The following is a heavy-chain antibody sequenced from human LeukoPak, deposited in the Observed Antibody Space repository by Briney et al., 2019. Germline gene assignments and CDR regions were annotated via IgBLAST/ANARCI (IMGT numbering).Heavy chain of an antibody. Sequence: GGSLRLSCAASGFTFSTYAMHWVRQAPGKGLEYVSAISSNGGSTYYAHSVKGRFTISRDNSKKTVYLQMGSLRTEDMAVYYCARTPEFCSGGSCYSEGYFDYWGQGTLVTVSS. J-gene: IGHJ4*02. D-gene: IGHD2-15*01. CDR3: ARTPEFCSGGSCYSEGYFDY. CDR2: ISSNGGST. CDR1: GFTFSTYA. V-gene: IGHV3-64*01.